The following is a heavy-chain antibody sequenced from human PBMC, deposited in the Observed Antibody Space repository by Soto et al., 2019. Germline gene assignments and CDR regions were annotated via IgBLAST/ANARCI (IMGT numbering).Heavy chain of an antibody. J-gene: IGHJ5*02. Sequence: QVQLVQSGAEVKKPGASVKVSCKASGYTLTSYGISWVRQAPGQGLEWMGWISAYNGNTTYAQKLQGRVTMTTDTSTSTAYMELRSLRSDDTAVYYCARGYCSGGSCYHNWFDPWGQGTLVTVSS. CDR1: GYTLTSYG. D-gene: IGHD2-15*01. CDR3: ARGYCSGGSCYHNWFDP. V-gene: IGHV1-18*01. CDR2: ISAYNGNT.